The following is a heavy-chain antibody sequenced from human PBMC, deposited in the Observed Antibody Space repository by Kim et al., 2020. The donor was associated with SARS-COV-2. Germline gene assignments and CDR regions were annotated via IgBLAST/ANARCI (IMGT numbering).Heavy chain of an antibody. J-gene: IGHJ4*02. Sequence: SETLSLTCAVYGGSFSGYYWSWIRQPPGKGLEWIGEINHSGSTNYNPSLKSRVTISVDTSKNQFSLKLSSVTAADTAVYYCARFHIVVVTAFDYWGQGTLVTVSS. CDR2: INHSGST. D-gene: IGHD2-21*02. CDR3: ARFHIVVVTAFDY. V-gene: IGHV4-34*01. CDR1: GGSFSGYY.